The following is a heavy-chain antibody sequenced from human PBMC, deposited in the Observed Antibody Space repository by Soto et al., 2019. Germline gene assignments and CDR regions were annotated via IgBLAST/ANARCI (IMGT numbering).Heavy chain of an antibody. D-gene: IGHD3-3*01. CDR1: GFTFSSYG. CDR2: IWYDGSNK. CDR3: ARDLAIFGALDY. J-gene: IGHJ4*02. Sequence: GGSLRLSCAASGFTFSSYGMHCVRQAPGKGLEWVAVIWYDGSNKYYADSVKGRFTISRDNSKNTLYLQMNSLRAEDTAVYYCARDLAIFGALDYWGQGTLVTVSS. V-gene: IGHV3-33*01.